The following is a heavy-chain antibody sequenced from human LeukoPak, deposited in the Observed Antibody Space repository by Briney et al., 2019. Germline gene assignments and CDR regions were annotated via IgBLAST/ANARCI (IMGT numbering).Heavy chain of an antibody. Sequence: EASVTVSCKASGYTFTSYGISWVRQAPGQGLEWMGWISAYNGNTNYAQKLQGRVTMTTDTSTSTAYMELRSLRSDDTAVYYCARDQLDSGYVLAFDIWGQGTMVTVSS. V-gene: IGHV1-18*01. CDR1: GYTFTSYG. CDR3: ARDQLDSGYVLAFDI. D-gene: IGHD5-12*01. CDR2: ISAYNGNT. J-gene: IGHJ3*02.